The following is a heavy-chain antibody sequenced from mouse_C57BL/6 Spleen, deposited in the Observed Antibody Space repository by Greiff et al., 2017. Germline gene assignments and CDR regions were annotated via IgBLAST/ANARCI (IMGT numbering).Heavy chain of an antibody. CDR3: ARKADYYGSLHWYFDV. CDR2: IYPGDGDT. Sequence: QVHVKQSGPELVKPGASVKISCKASGYAFSSSWMNWVKQRPGKGLEWIGRIYPGDGDTNYNGKFKGKATLTADKSSSTAYMQLSSLTSEDSAVYFCARKADYYGSLHWYFDVWGTGTTVTVSS. V-gene: IGHV1-82*01. CDR1: GYAFSSSW. D-gene: IGHD1-1*01. J-gene: IGHJ1*03.